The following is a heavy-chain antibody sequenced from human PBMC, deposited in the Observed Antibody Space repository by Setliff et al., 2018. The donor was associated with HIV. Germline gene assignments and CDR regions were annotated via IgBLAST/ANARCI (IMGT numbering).Heavy chain of an antibody. V-gene: IGHV4-39*07. Sequence: PSETLSLTCTVSGGSITSSTYYWDWIRQPPGKGLEWIGSAYYDLSLKSRVTLSVDTSKNSFSLNLTSVTAADTAVYFCARARGPPLPVLDLWGQGTLVTVSS. CDR3: ARARGPPLPVLDL. CDR2: AY. J-gene: IGHJ5*02. D-gene: IGHD3-10*01. CDR1: GGSITSSTYY.